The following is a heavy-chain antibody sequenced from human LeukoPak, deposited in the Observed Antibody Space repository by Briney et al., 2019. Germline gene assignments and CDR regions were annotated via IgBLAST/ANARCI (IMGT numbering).Heavy chain of an antibody. D-gene: IGHD1-1*01. CDR3: ARLPTGDY. Sequence: PGGSLRLSCAAAGFTVNSTYMSWVRQAPGKGLEWVSVIYSGGSSYYADSVKGRFTISRDNSKNTLYLQMNSLRVEDTAVYYCARLPTGDYWGQGTLVTVSS. CDR1: GFTVNSTY. CDR2: IYSGGSS. V-gene: IGHV3-53*01. J-gene: IGHJ4*02.